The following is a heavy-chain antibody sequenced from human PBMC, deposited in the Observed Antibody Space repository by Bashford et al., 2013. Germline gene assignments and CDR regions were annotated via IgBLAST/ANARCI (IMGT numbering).Heavy chain of an antibody. V-gene: IGHV1-3*01. CDR2: INVGNGNT. Sequence: WVRQAPGQRLEWMGWINVGNGNTKYSQNFQGRVTITRDTSASTAYMELSSLRSEDTAVYYCAREGGSYDYIWGSYRSYFDYWGQGTLVTVSS. J-gene: IGHJ4*02. CDR3: AREGGSYDYIWGSYRSYFDY. D-gene: IGHD3-16*02.